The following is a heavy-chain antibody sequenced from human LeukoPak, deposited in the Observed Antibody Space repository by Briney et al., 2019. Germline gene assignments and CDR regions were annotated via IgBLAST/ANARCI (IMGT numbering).Heavy chain of an antibody. CDR2: TNPNTGGT. CDR1: GYTFTGYY. J-gene: IGHJ4*02. Sequence: EAAVKVSCMPSGYTFTGYYMHWVRQAPGQGLDWMGWTNPNTGGTSYAKKFQDRFTMPRDTTISTAYVELTRLKSDDTAVYYCASDVEEAEDYWGQGTLVTVSS. D-gene: IGHD1-1*01. CDR3: ASDVEEAEDY. V-gene: IGHV1-2*02.